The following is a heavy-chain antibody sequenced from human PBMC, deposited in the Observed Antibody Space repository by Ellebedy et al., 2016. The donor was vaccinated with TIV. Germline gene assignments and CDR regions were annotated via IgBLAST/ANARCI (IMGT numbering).Heavy chain of an antibody. Sequence: PGGSLRLSCAASGFTFGSYWMHRVRQVPGRGLEWVACVFSDGSTTTYADSVKGRFTTARDNVKNTVYLQMHNLRVEDTAIYYCTRGGLGHALDVWGQGTTVTVSS. CDR2: VFSDGSTT. D-gene: IGHD2-8*01. V-gene: IGHV3-74*01. CDR3: TRGGLGHALDV. J-gene: IGHJ6*02. CDR1: GFTFGSYW.